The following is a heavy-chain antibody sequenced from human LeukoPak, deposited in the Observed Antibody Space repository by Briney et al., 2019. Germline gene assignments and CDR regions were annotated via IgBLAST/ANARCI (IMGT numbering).Heavy chain of an antibody. CDR2: TTGSGGST. Sequence: GGSLRLSCVGSGFFFANYEVNWVRQAPGKGLEWLSYTTGSGGSTHYAESVNGRFTVSRDNAKDTLYLHMSSLKVEDTAVYFCARDLSPESSLANYGLDVWGQGTTVTVSS. V-gene: IGHV3-48*03. D-gene: IGHD1-14*01. J-gene: IGHJ6*02. CDR3: ARDLSPESSLANYGLDV. CDR1: GFFFANYE.